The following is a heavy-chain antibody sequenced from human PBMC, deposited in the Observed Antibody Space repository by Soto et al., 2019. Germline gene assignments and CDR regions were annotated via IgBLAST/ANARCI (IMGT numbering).Heavy chain of an antibody. J-gene: IGHJ4*02. CDR2: IYWDDDK. Sequence: QITLKESGPTLVKPTQTLTLTCTFSGFSLSSTRMAVGWIRQPPGKALEWLALIYWDDDKRYSPFLKSRLTIXXXTXXNHVVLTMSNMDPVDTARYYCAHIVVAGLGYYFVSWGRGTLVTVSS. V-gene: IGHV2-5*02. D-gene: IGHD6-19*01. CDR1: GFSLSSTRMA. CDR3: AHIVVAGLGYYFVS.